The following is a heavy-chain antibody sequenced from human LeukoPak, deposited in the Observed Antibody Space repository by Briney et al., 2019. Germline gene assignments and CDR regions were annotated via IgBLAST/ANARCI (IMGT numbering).Heavy chain of an antibody. CDR3: ARPLTGYSYFDY. CDR1: GGSISSSPYY. Sequence: ASETLSLTCTVSGGSISSSPYYWGWIRQPPGKGQEWIGCVYYSGSTSYNPPLKSRVTISVDTSKNQSSLKLNSVTAADTAVYYCARPLTGYSYFDYWGQGTLVTVSS. D-gene: IGHD3-9*01. V-gene: IGHV4-39*01. J-gene: IGHJ4*02. CDR2: VYYSGST.